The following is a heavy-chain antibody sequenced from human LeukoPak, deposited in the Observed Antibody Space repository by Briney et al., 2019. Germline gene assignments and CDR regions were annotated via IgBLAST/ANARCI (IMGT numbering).Heavy chain of an antibody. J-gene: IGHJ4*02. D-gene: IGHD2-8*01. CDR3: ASHHDNNNGFLLYFDY. V-gene: IGHV3-23*01. CDR1: GFTFDNYA. CDR2: ISNSGGNT. Sequence: GGSLRLSCAASGFTFDNYAMTWVRQAPGKGLEWVSSISNSGGNTSYADSVKGRFTISRDNSKNTLYLQMNSLRVEDTAVYYCASHHDNNNGFLLYFDYWGQGTLVTVSS.